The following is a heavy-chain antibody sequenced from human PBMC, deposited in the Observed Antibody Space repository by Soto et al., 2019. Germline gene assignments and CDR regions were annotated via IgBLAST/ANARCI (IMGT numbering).Heavy chain of an antibody. D-gene: IGHD3-3*01. Sequence: QVQLQESGPGLVKPSQTLSLTCTVSGGSISSGGYYWSWIRQHPGKGLEWIGYIYYSGSTYYNSSLKGRVTISVDTSKNQFSLKLSSVTAADTAVYYCARGNDFLPTYFDPWGQGTLVTVSS. J-gene: IGHJ5*02. CDR2: IYYSGST. CDR3: ARGNDFLPTYFDP. V-gene: IGHV4-31*03. CDR1: GGSISSGGYY.